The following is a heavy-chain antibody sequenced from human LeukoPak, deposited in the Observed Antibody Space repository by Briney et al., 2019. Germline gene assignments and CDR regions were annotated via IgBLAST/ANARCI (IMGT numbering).Heavy chain of an antibody. J-gene: IGHJ6*03. V-gene: IGHV4-34*01. CDR3: ARVTGTLLRYMDV. D-gene: IGHD1-1*01. CDR2: INHSGST. Sequence: PSETLSLTCAVYGGSFSDYYWSWIRQPPGKGLEWDGEINHSGSTNYNPSLKSRVTIPVDTSKNQFSLKLSSVTAADTAVYYCARVTGTLLRYMDVWGKGTTVTVSS. CDR1: GGSFSDYY.